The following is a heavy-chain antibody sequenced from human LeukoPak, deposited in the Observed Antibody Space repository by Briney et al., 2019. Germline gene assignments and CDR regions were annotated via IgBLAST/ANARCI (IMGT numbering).Heavy chain of an antibody. V-gene: IGHV3-30*02. D-gene: IGHD4-23*01. Sequence: PGGSLRLSCAASGFSFGSYAMHWVRQAPGKGLEWVAFIWYDGNNKNYADSVKGRFTVSRDNSKDTLYLQMNSLRAVDTAVYYCTKGDDYGANTRLPKYNWFDPWGQGTLVTVSS. CDR2: IWYDGNNK. CDR3: TKGDDYGANTRLPKYNWFDP. J-gene: IGHJ5*02. CDR1: GFSFGSYA.